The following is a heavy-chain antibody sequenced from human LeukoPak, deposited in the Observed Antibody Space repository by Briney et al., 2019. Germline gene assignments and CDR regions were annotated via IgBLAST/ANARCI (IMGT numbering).Heavy chain of an antibody. CDR1: GFTFSSYG. D-gene: IGHD3-10*01. V-gene: IGHV3-30*18. CDR2: ISYDGSNK. Sequence: PGRSLRLSCAASGFTFSSYGMHWVRQAPGKGLEGVAVISYDGSNKYYADSVKGRFTISRDNSKNTLYLQMNSLSAEDTAVYYCAKDGIPYGSGNRAYNWFDSWGQGTLVTVSS. J-gene: IGHJ5*01. CDR3: AKDGIPYGSGNRAYNWFDS.